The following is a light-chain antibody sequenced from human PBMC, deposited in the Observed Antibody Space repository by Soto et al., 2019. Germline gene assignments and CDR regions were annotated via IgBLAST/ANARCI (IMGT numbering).Light chain of an antibody. Sequence: AIQMTQSPSSLSASVGDRVTITCRASQGIRNDLGWYQQKPGRAPKLLIFAASSLQSGVPSRFSGSGSGTAFTLTISSLQPEDFATYYCLQDYNYPWTFGQGTKVEVK. CDR3: LQDYNYPWT. CDR2: AAS. CDR1: QGIRND. V-gene: IGKV1-6*01. J-gene: IGKJ1*01.